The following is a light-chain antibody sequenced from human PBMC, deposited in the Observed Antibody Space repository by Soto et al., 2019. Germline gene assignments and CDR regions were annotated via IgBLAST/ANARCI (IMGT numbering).Light chain of an antibody. J-gene: IGLJ2*01. CDR2: SNN. Sequence: QAVVTQPPSASGAPGQRVTISCSGSSSNIGSNTVNWYQQLPGTAPKLLIYSNNQRPSGVPDRFSGSKSGTSASLAISGLPSTDEAEYYYAAWDDSLNGFVFGGGTKVTVL. CDR3: AAWDDSLNGFV. V-gene: IGLV1-44*01. CDR1: SSNIGSNT.